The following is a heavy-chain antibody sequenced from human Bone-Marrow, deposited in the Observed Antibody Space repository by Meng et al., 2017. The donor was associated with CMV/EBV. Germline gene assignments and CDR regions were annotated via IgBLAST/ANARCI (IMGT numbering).Heavy chain of an antibody. V-gene: IGHV3-33*08. CDR3: ARDLYDYESSGYFDH. CDR1: GFTFSSYG. J-gene: IGHJ4*02. Sequence: GESLKISCAASGFTFSSYGMHWVRQAPGKGLEWVAVIWYDGSNKYYADSVKGRFTISRDNSKNRLYLQMNSLTPEDTAVYYCARDLYDYESSGYFDHWGLGRLVTVSS. CDR2: IWYDGSNK. D-gene: IGHD3-22*01.